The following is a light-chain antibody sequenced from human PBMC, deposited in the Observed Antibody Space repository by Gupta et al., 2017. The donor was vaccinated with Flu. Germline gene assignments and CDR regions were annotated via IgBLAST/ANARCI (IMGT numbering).Light chain of an antibody. CDR3: CSYGGSKF. V-gene: IGLV2-8*01. CDR1: SSDVGGYNY. J-gene: IGLJ2*01. Sequence: TGTSSDVGGYNYVSWYQQHPGKAPKLIIYEVNKRPSGVPDRFPGSKSGNTASLTVSGLLAEDEADYYCCSYGGSKFFGGGTKLTVL. CDR2: EVN.